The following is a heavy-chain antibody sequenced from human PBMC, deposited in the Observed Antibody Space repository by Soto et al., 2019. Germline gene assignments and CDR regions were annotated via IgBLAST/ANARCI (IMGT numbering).Heavy chain of an antibody. D-gene: IGHD5-12*01. CDR2: INPNGGVT. CDR3: ARESGGATATLDYYYFYVDV. V-gene: IGHV1-2*04. CDR1: GDTFNDYY. Sequence: QVQLVQSGAEVKRPGASVTVSCRSSGDTFNDYYIHWVRQAPGQGLGWMGWINPNGGVTKYAQKFQGWVNMTRDTSIRTVYMQLSRLRSDDTAVYYCARESGGATATLDYYYFYVDVWGTGTTVPVSS. J-gene: IGHJ6*03.